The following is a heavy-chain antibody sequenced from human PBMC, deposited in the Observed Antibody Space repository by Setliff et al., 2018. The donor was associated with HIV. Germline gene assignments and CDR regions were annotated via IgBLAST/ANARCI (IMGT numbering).Heavy chain of an antibody. CDR2: ISHSGNT. Sequence: PSETLSLTCTVSGDSINTHYWSWIRQPPGQGLEWIGCISHSGNTNFNPSLNSRVTISLDTSKHQLSLRLNSWTAADTAVYFCARVGRAYSGDMDVWGKGTTVTVSS. J-gene: IGHJ6*03. D-gene: IGHD2-21*01. CDR1: GDSINTHY. CDR3: ARVGRAYSGDMDV. V-gene: IGHV4-59*08.